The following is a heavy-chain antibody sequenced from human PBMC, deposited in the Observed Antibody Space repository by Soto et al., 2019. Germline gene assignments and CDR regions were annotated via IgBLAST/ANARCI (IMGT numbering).Heavy chain of an antibody. J-gene: IGHJ5*02. CDR3: ARGGSLNWFDP. D-gene: IGHD3-10*01. CDR1: GFTFSSYS. V-gene: IGHV3-48*01. CDR2: ISSSSSTI. Sequence: EVQLVESGGGLVQPGGSLRLSCAASGFTFSSYSMNWVRQAPGKGLEWVSYISSSSSTIYYADSVKGRFTISRDNAKNSLYLQMNSLRAEDTAVYYWARGGSLNWFDPWGQGTLVTVSS.